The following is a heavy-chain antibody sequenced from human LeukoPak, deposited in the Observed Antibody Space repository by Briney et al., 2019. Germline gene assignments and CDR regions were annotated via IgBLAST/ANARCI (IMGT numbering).Heavy chain of an antibody. CDR1: GYSFTSYW. CDR3: ARQGSDYYYGMDV. Sequence: GESLKISCKGSGYSFTSYWIGWVRQMPGKGLEWMGIIFPGDSDTRYSPSFQGQVTISVDKSISTAYLQWSSLTASDTAMYYCARQGSDYYYGMDVWGQGTTVTVSS. V-gene: IGHV5-51*01. CDR2: IFPGDSDT. J-gene: IGHJ6*02.